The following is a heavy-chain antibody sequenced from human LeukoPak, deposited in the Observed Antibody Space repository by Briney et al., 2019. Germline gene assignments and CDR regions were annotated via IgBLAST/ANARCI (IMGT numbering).Heavy chain of an antibody. CDR1: GFTFSRYW. CDR2: INSDGSST. D-gene: IGHD2-8*02. J-gene: IGHJ4*02. Sequence: GGSLRLSCAASGFTFSRYWMHWVRQAPGKGLVWVSRINSDGSSTYYADSVKGRITISRDNAKNTLYLQMNSLRAEDTAIYYCATYRQVLLPFESWGQGTLVTVSS. CDR3: ATYRQVLLPFES. V-gene: IGHV3-74*01.